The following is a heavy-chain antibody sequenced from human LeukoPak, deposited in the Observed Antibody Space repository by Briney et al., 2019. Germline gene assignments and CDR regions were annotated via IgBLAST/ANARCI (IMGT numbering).Heavy chain of an antibody. J-gene: IGHJ4*02. V-gene: IGHV4-4*07. Sequence: SGTLSLTCTVSGGSISNFYWSWIRQPAGKGLEWIGRIYTSGSTNYNPSLKSRVTMSVDTSKNQLSLNLRSVTAADTAVYYCAREYYYDSSGYYSLAHWGQGTLVTVSS. CDR1: GGSISNFY. CDR3: AREYYYDSSGYYSLAH. D-gene: IGHD3-22*01. CDR2: IYTSGST.